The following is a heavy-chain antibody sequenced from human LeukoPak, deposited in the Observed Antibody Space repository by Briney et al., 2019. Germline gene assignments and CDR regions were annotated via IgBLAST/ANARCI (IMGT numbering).Heavy chain of an antibody. CDR2: LSWNSGSI. Sequence: GGSLRLSCAASGFTFDDHAMHWVRQAPGKGLEWVSGLSWNSGSIDYADSVKGRFTISRDNAKNSLYLQMNSLRAEDTALYYCAKGPGMATVKRYVDYWGQGTLVTVSS. CDR1: GFTFDDHA. V-gene: IGHV3-9*01. CDR3: AKGPGMATVKRYVDY. D-gene: IGHD5-24*01. J-gene: IGHJ4*02.